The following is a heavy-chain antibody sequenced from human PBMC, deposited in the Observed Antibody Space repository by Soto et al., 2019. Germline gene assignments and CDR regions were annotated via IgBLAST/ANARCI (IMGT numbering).Heavy chain of an antibody. J-gene: IGHJ4*02. Sequence: SETLSLTCTVSGGSISSYYWSWIRQPPGKGLEWIGYIYYSGSTNYNPSHKSRVTISVDTSKNQFSLKLSSVTAAVTAVYYCARMLGDYGNFDYWGQGTLVTVSS. CDR3: ARMLGDYGNFDY. D-gene: IGHD4-17*01. CDR1: GGSISSYY. CDR2: IYYSGST. V-gene: IGHV4-59*01.